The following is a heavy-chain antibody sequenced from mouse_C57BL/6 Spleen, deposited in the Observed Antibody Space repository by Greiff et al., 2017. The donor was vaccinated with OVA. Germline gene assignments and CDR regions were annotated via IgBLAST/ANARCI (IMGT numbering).Heavy chain of an antibody. J-gene: IGHJ3*01. CDR1: GYAFSSSW. CDR3: ATYGSSSLPAWFAY. CDR2: IYPGDGDT. D-gene: IGHD1-1*01. Sequence: QVQLKQSGPELVKPGASVKISCKASGYAFSSSWMNWVKQRPGKGLEWIGRIYPGDGDTNYNGKFKGKATLTADKSSSTAYMQLSSLTSEDSAVYFCATYGSSSLPAWFAYWGQGTLVTVSA. V-gene: IGHV1-82*01.